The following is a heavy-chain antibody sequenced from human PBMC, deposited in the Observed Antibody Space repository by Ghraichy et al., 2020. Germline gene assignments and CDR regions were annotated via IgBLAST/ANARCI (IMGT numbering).Heavy chain of an antibody. CDR3: ARVSVGTDNVVFDY. V-gene: IGHV3-74*03. J-gene: IGHJ4*02. D-gene: IGHD1-26*01. CDR1: GFTFSSYW. Sequence: GGSLRLSCAASGFTFSSYWMHWVRHVPGKGLVWVSRINEHGTTITYADSVKGPFTISRDKAKSTLYLQMNSLRAEDTAMYYCARVSVGTDNVVFDYWGQGTLVTVSS. CDR2: INEHGTTI.